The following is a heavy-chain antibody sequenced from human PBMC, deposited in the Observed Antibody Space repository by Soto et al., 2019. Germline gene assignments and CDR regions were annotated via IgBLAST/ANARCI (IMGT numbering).Heavy chain of an antibody. CDR1: GFTVSTNY. CDR2: IYSGGST. D-gene: IGHD6-6*01. V-gene: IGHV3-53*01. CDR3: ATEGIAARLVY. Sequence: GGSLRLSCAASGFTVSTNYMSWVRQAPGKWLEWVSVIYSGGSTYYADSVKGRFTISRDNSKNTLYLQMNSLRAEDTAVYYCATEGIAARLVYWGQGXLVTVYS. J-gene: IGHJ4*02.